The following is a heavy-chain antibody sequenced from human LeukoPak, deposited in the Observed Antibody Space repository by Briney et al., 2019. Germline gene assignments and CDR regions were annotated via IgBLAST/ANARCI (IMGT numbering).Heavy chain of an antibody. CDR3: ATPSDYGDYSMAGAFDI. J-gene: IGHJ3*02. CDR1: GYTFTSYG. Sequence: GASAKVSCKASGYTFTSYGISWVRQAPGQGLEWMGWISAYNGNTNYAQKLQGRVTMTTDTSTSTAYMELRSLRSDDTAVYYCATPSDYGDYSMAGAFDIWGQGTMVTVSS. V-gene: IGHV1-18*01. CDR2: ISAYNGNT. D-gene: IGHD4-17*01.